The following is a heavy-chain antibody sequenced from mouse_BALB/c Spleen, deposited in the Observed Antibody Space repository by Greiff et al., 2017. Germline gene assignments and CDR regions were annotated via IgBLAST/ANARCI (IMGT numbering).Heavy chain of an antibody. J-gene: IGHJ3*01. V-gene: IGHV1-9*01. CDR3: ARWRDYDWFAY. D-gene: IGHD2-4*01. CDR2: ILPGSGST. CDR1: GYTFSSYW. Sequence: VKLQQSGAELMKPGASVKISCKATGYTFSSYWIEWVKQRPGHGLEWIGEILPGSGSTNYNEKFKGKATFTADTSSNTAYMQLSSLTSEDSAVYYCARWRDYDWFAYWGQGTLVTVSA.